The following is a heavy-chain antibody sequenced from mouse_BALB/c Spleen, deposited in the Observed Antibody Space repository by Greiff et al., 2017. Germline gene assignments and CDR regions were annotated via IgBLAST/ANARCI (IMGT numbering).Heavy chain of an antibody. V-gene: IGHV14-3*02. D-gene: IGHD1-1*01. CDR3: ARDYYYGSRPAWFAY. CDR1: GFNIKDTY. J-gene: IGHJ3*01. Sequence: EVQLQQSGAELVKPGASVKLSCTASGFNIKDTYMHWVKQRPEQGLEWIGRIDPANGNTKYDPKFQGKATITADTSSNTAYLQLSSLTSEDTAVYYCARDYYYGSRPAWFAYWGQGTLVTVSA. CDR2: IDPANGNT.